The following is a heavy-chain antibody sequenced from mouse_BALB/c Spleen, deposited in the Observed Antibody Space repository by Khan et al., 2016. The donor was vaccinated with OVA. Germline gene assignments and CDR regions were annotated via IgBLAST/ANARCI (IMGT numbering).Heavy chain of an antibody. Sequence: VQLQQSGPELVKPGASVKISCKASGYTFTDFNLDWVRQSQGRSLEWSGYIFPNSGDTGYNQKFKTKATLTVDTSSSTAYLELRSLTSDDSAVYYCARSGYGSFGFWGQGTLVTVSA. CDR3: ARSGYGSFGF. CDR2: IFPNSGDT. J-gene: IGHJ3*01. D-gene: IGHD1-2*01. CDR1: GYTFTDFN. V-gene: IGHV1S29*02.